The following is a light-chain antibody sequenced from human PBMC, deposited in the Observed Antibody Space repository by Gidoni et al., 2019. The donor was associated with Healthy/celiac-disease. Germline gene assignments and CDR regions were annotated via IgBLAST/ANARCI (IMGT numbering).Light chain of an antibody. CDR3: QQYGSSLRT. V-gene: IGKV3-20*01. CDR1: QSVSSSY. CDR2: GAS. Sequence: ELVLTQSPGTLSLSPGERATLSCSASQSVSSSYLAWYQQKPGQAPRLLIYGASSRATGIPDRFSGGGSGTDFTLTISILEPEDFAVYYCQQYGSSLRTFGGGTKVEIK. J-gene: IGKJ4*01.